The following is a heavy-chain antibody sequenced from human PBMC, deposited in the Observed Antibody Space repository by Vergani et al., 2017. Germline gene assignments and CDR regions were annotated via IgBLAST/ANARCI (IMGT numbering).Heavy chain of an antibody. D-gene: IGHD2-15*01. CDR1: GYTFTSYG. CDR3: ARSRPYCTSGSCPAI. Sequence: QVQLVQSGAEVKKPGASVKVSCKASGYTFTSYGISWVRQAPGQGLEWMGWISAYNGNTNYAQKLQGRVTVTTDTSTSTAYMELRSLRSDDTAVYYCARSRPYCTSGSCPAIWGPGTLVTVSS. CDR2: ISAYNGNT. V-gene: IGHV1-18*04. J-gene: IGHJ1*01.